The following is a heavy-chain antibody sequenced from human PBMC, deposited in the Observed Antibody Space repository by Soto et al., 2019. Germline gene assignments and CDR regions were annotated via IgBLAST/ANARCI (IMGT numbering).Heavy chain of an antibody. CDR1: GGTFSSYA. J-gene: IGHJ6*02. CDR3: ARSQGSSTSLEIYYYYYYGMDV. D-gene: IGHD2-2*01. Sequence: QVQLVQSGAEVKKPGSSVKVSCKASGGTFSSYAISWVRQAPGQGLEWMGGIMPISGTANYAQKFQGRVTITEDETTSTAYMELSSLSSEDTAVYYCARSQGSSTSLEIYYYYYYGMDVWGQGTTVTVSS. V-gene: IGHV1-69*01. CDR2: IMPISGTA.